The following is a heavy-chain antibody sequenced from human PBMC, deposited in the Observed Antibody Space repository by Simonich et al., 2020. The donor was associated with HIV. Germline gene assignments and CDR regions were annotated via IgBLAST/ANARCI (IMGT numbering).Heavy chain of an antibody. CDR1: GFTFDDYA. Sequence: EVQLVESGGGLVQPGRSLRLSCAASGFTFDDYAMHWVRQAPGKSMDWIAGISWNSGSIGYADSVKGRFTISSDNAKNYLYLQMNSLRAEDTALYYCAKDKGAYYGSGSPVYWGQGTLVTVSS. J-gene: IGHJ4*02. CDR2: ISWNSGSI. CDR3: AKDKGAYYGSGSPVY. V-gene: IGHV3-9*01. D-gene: IGHD3-10*01.